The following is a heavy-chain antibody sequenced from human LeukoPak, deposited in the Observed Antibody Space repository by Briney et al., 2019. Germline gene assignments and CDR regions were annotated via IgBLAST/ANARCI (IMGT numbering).Heavy chain of an antibody. CDR2: IYYTGNT. Sequence: SETLSLTCTVSGVSISSSNSYWGWLRQPPGKGLEWIGSIYYTGNTYYNASLKSRVTISIDTSKNQISLRLTSVTATDTAMYYCARQTGSGLFTLPGGQGTLVTVSS. D-gene: IGHD3/OR15-3a*01. J-gene: IGHJ4*02. CDR1: GVSISSSNSY. V-gene: IGHV4-39*01. CDR3: ARQTGSGLFTLP.